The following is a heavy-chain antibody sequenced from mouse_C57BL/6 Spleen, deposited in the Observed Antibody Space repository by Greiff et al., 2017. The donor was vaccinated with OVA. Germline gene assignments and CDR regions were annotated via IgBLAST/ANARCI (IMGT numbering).Heavy chain of an antibody. J-gene: IGHJ4*01. V-gene: IGHV1-59*01. CDR2: IDPSDSYT. Sequence: VQLQQPGAELVRPGTSVKLSCKASGYTFTSYWMHWVKQRPGQGLEWIGVIDPSDSYTNYNQKFKGKATLTVDTSSSTAYMQLSSLTSEDAAVYYCARRLPYAMDYWGQGTSGTVSS. D-gene: IGHD3-2*02. CDR3: ARRLPYAMDY. CDR1: GYTFTSYW.